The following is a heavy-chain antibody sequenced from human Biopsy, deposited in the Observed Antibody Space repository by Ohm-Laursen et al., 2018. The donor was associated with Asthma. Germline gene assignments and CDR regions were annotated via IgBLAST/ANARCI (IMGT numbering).Heavy chain of an antibody. J-gene: IGHJ4*02. D-gene: IGHD1-26*01. CDR3: AKELFPGWELRRGPDS. Sequence: SLRLSCAASGFSFSNFGMRWVRQAPGKGLEWVAVISFDGSNEDYADSVKGRFTISRDNSKNTLFLEMNSLRPEDTAAYYCAKELFPGWELRRGPDSWGQGTLVTVSS. V-gene: IGHV3-30*18. CDR2: ISFDGSNE. CDR1: GFSFSNFG.